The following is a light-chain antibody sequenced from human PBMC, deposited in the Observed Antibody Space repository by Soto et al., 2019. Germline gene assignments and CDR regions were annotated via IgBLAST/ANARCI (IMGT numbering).Light chain of an antibody. CDR3: QQYNNWPRT. Sequence: THTHGAQTLSPGERATLSCRAGQSVSSSYLAWYQQKPGQAPRLLIYGASTRATGIPARFSGSGSGTEFTLTISSLESADFAVYYCQQYNNWPRTFGQGTRLEIK. CDR1: QSVSSSY. J-gene: IGKJ5*01. CDR2: GAS. V-gene: IGKV3-15*01.